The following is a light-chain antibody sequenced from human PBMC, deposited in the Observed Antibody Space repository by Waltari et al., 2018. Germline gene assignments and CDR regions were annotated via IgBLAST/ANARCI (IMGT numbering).Light chain of an antibody. J-gene: IGLJ2*01. CDR3: AAWDDSLSGPV. Sequence: QSVLTQPPSASGTPGQRVTISCSGSSSNLGSNYVYWYQQLPGTAPKLLIYRNDQRPSVVPGRFSGSKSGTSASLAISGLRSEDEADYYCAAWDDSLSGPVFGGGTKLTVL. CDR1: SSNLGSNY. V-gene: IGLV1-47*01. CDR2: RND.